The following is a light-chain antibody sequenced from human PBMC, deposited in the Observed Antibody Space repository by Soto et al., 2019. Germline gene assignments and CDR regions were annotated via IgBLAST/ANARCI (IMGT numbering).Light chain of an antibody. V-gene: IGLV1-40*01. J-gene: IGLJ1*01. CDR3: QSYYSSMNGYV. Sequence: QSVLTQPPSVSGAPGQRVTISCTGSSSNIGAGYDVHWYQQLPGTAPKLLIYGNSNRPSGVPDRFSGSKSGTSASLAITGLQAEDEADDYCQSYYSSMNGYVFGTGTKLNVL. CDR2: GNS. CDR1: SSNIGAGYD.